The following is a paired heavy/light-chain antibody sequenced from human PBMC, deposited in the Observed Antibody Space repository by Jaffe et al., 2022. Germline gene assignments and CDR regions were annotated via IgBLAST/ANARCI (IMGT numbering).Light chain of an antibody. J-gene: IGLJ3*02. CDR1: SGINVVSSR. CDR3: MVWYSNSWV. Sequence: QAVLTQPASLSASPGASASLTCTLRSGINVVSSRIFWYQQKPGSPPQHLMAYKSDSDMQRGSGVPSRFSGSKDASANAGILLISGLQSEDEADYYCMVWYSNSWVFGGGTTLSVL. V-gene: IGLV5-45*01. CDR2: YKSDSDM.
Heavy chain of an antibody. D-gene: IGHD6-13*01. CDR3: AKDWDTAAGGIDY. V-gene: IGHV3-23*01. CDR2: ITGSGDKK. Sequence: EVQLLESGGDLVQPGGSLRLSCAASGFTFRNYAMSWVRQTPGKGLEWVSAITGSGDKKYYADSVKGRFTISRDNSKSTVYLQMNTLRAEDTAVYYCAKDWDTAAGGIDYWGQGTLLTVSS. CDR1: GFTFRNYA. J-gene: IGHJ4*02.